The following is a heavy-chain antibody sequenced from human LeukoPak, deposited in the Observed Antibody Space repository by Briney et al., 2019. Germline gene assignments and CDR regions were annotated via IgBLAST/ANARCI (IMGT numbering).Heavy chain of an antibody. CDR3: ARRRRPHNWNLMDV. D-gene: IGHD1-20*01. J-gene: IGHJ6*02. Sequence: GGSLRLSCAASGFTFSDYYMSWIRQAPGKGLEWVSYISSSGSTIYYADSVKGRFTISRDNAKNSLYLQMNSLRAEDTAVYYCARRRRPHNWNLMDVWGQGTTVTVSS. V-gene: IGHV3-11*04. CDR1: GFTFSDYY. CDR2: ISSSGSTI.